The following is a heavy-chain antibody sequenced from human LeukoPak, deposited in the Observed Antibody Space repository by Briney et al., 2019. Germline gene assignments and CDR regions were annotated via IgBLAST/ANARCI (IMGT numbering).Heavy chain of an antibody. J-gene: IGHJ4*02. CDR2: IYSGGST. CDR3: ARECDGVCHWAFDY. Sequence: PGGSLRLSCAASGFTVSGNYMSWVRQAPGKGLEWVSVIYSGGSTYYADSVKGRFTISRDNSKNTLYLQMNSLRAEGTAVYYCARECDGVCHWAFDYWGQGTLVTVSS. CDR1: GFTVSGNY. D-gene: IGHD2-8*01. V-gene: IGHV3-66*02.